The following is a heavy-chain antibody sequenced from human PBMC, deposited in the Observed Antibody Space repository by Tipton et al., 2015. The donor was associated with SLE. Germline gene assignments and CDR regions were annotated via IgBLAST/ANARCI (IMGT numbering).Heavy chain of an antibody. D-gene: IGHD2-21*01. V-gene: IGHV4-59*01. CDR2: IYYSGSI. J-gene: IGHJ4*02. CDR1: GGSISSYY. CDR3: ARGAGIPWYFDY. Sequence: TLSLTCTVSGGSISSYYWSWIRQPPGKGLEWIGYIYYSGSISYNPSLKSRVTISVDTSKNQFSLKLSSVTAADTAVYYCARGAGIPWYFDYWGQGTLVTVSS.